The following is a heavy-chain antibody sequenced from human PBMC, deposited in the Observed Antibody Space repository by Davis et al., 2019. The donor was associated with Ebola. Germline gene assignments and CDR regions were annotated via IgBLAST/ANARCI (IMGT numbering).Heavy chain of an antibody. CDR2: LSSSGGST. CDR3: AKDTSNSVDAFDI. J-gene: IGHJ3*02. CDR1: GFTFSSYG. Sequence: GESLKISCAASGFTFSSYGMSWVRQAPGKGLEWVSGLSSSGGSTYYADSVKGRFTISRDNSKNTLYLQMNSLRAEDTAVYYCAKDTSNSVDAFDIWGQGTMVTVSS. D-gene: IGHD4-11*01. V-gene: IGHV3-23*01.